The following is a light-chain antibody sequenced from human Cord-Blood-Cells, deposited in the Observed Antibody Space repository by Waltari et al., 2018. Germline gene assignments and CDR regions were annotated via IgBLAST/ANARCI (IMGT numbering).Light chain of an antibody. CDR1: SGHSSYA. CDR3: QTWGTGIRV. Sequence: QLVLTQSPSASASLGASVKLTCTLSSGHSSYAIAWHQQQPEKGPRYWMKLNSDGSHSKGDGIPDRCSGSSAGAERYLTSSSLQSEDEADYYCQTWGTGIRVFGGGTKLTVL. CDR2: LNSDGSH. J-gene: IGLJ3*02. V-gene: IGLV4-69*01.